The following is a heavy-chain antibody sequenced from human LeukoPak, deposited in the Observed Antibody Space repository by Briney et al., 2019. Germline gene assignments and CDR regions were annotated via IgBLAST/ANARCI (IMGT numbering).Heavy chain of an antibody. CDR1: GGSISNTNFY. CDR3: ARQVPGPYNYYGMDV. Sequence: PSETLSLTCIVSGGSISNTNFYWAWLRQPPGKGLEWIGNIYYAGITSYNPSLKSRVTISVDTSKSQFSLRLTSVTAADTAVYYCARQVPGPYNYYGMDVWGQGTTVTVSS. J-gene: IGHJ6*02. V-gene: IGHV4-39*01. CDR2: IYYAGIT.